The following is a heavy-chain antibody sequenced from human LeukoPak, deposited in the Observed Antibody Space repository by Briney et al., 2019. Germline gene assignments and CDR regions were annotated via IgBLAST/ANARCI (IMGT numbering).Heavy chain of an antibody. CDR1: GFTFSSYE. V-gene: IGHV3-48*03. J-gene: IGHJ4*02. Sequence: PGGSLRLSCAASGFTFSSYEMNSVRQAPGKGLEWVSYISSSGSTIYYADSVKGRFTISRDNAKNSLYLQMNSLRAEDTAVYYRARDGMDDYVWGSYRYDYWGQGTLVTVSS. D-gene: IGHD3-16*02. CDR2: ISSSGSTI. CDR3: ARDGMDDYVWGSYRYDY.